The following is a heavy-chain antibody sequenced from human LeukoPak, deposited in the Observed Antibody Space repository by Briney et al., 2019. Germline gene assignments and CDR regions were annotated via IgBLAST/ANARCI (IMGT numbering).Heavy chain of an antibody. J-gene: IGHJ5*02. CDR2: ISAYNGNT. Sequence: ASVKVSCKASGYTFTNYGISWVRQAPGQGLEWMGWISAYNGNTNYAQKLQGRVTMTTDTSTSTAYMELRSLRSDDTVVYYCARDRVGQQLVLQWFDPWGQGTLVTVSS. V-gene: IGHV1-18*01. D-gene: IGHD6-13*01. CDR1: GYTFTNYG. CDR3: ARDRVGQQLVLQWFDP.